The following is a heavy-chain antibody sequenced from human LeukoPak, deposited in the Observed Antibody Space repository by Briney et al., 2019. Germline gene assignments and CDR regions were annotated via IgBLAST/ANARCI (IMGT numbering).Heavy chain of an antibody. CDR2: INHSGST. J-gene: IGHJ5*02. V-gene: IGHV4-34*01. CDR1: GGSFSGYY. Sequence: PSETLSLTCAVYGGSFSGYYWSWIRQPPGKGLEWIGEINHSGSTNYNPSLKSRVTISVDTSKNQFSLKLSSVTAADTAVYYCARGKGQWLRSNWFDPRGQGTLVTVSS. D-gene: IGHD5-12*01. CDR3: ARGKGQWLRSNWFDP.